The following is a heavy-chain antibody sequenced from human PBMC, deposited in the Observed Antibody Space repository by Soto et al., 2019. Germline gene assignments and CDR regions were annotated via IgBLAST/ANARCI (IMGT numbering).Heavy chain of an antibody. D-gene: IGHD2-8*01. CDR1: GFTFSSYD. CDR2: ISYDGSNK. Sequence: QVQLVESGGGVVQPGRSLRLSCAASGFTFSSYDIHWVRQAPGKGLEWVAVISYDGSNKYYADSMKGRFTISRDNSKNPLDLQMNRLRAEDTAVYYCAKGPMLYVSYYYGMDVWGQGTTVTVSS. CDR3: AKGPMLYVSYYYGMDV. J-gene: IGHJ6*02. V-gene: IGHV3-30*18.